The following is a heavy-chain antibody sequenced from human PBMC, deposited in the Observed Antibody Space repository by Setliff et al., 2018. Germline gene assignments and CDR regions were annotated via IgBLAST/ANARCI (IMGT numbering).Heavy chain of an antibody. Sequence: ASVKVSCKASGYTFTSYGISWVRQAPGQGLEWMGWISAYNGNTNYAQKLQGRVTMTTDTSTSTAYMELRSLRSDDTAVYYCARDVGTSSFEVATMIVVAATDAFDIWAKGQWSPSPQ. CDR1: GYTFTSYG. CDR2: ISAYNGNT. J-gene: IGHJ3*02. V-gene: IGHV1-18*01. D-gene: IGHD3-22*01. CDR3: ARDVGTSSFEVATMIVVAATDAFDI.